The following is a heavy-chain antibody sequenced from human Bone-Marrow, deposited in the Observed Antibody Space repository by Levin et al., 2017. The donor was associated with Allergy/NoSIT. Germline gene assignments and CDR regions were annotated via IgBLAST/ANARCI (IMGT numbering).Heavy chain of an antibody. CDR3: ARDLGNGYYTSDS. CDR1: GDSITTYY. Sequence: SETLSLTCTVSGDSITTYYWSWIRQPAGKGLEWIGRIYTSRTTVYNSSFRSRATLSVDTSKSQFSLKLTSVTAADTAVYYCARDLGNGYYTSDSWGQGTLVTVSS. J-gene: IGHJ4*02. CDR2: IYTSRTT. D-gene: IGHD6-25*01. V-gene: IGHV4-4*07.